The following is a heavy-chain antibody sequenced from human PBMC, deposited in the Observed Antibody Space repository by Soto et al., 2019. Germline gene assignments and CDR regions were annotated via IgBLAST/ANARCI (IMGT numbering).Heavy chain of an antibody. CDR2: IKSKTDGGTT. Sequence: EVQLVESGGGLVKPGGSLRLSCAASGFTFSNAWMSWVRQAPGKGLEWVGRIKSKTDGGTTDYAAPVKGRFTISRDDSKNTLYLQMNSLKTEDTAVYYCTSTPLRGYKHSWGQGTLVTVSS. V-gene: IGHV3-15*01. D-gene: IGHD5-12*01. J-gene: IGHJ4*02. CDR1: GFTFSNAW. CDR3: TSTPLRGYKHS.